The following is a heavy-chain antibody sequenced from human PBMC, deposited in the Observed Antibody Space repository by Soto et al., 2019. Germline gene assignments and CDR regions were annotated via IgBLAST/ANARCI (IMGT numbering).Heavy chain of an antibody. J-gene: IGHJ4*02. CDR2: ISGSGATP. V-gene: IGHV3-23*01. CDR1: GFTFNNYA. CDR3: AKAGYCTGVSCYFYYFDS. D-gene: IGHD2-15*01. Sequence: EVQLLESGGGLLQPGGSLRLSCSASGFTFNNYAMAWVRQAPGEGLEWVSGISGSGATPYYADSVKGRFTISRDNSRSTLFLQMDCLSAGDTAVYFCAKAGYCTGVSCYFYYFDSLVQGTLVTVSS.